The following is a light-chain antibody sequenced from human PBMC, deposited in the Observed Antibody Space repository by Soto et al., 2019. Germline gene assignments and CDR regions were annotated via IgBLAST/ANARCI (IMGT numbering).Light chain of an antibody. CDR3: CSYAGSSTFVV. CDR2: EGS. Sequence: QSALAQPASVSGSPGQSITISCTGTSSDVGSYNFGSWYQQHPGKAPKLMIYEGSKRPSGVSNRFSGSKSGNTASLTISVLQAGDEANYYCCSYAGSSTFVVFGGGTKLTVL. CDR1: SSDVGSYNF. V-gene: IGLV2-23*03. J-gene: IGLJ3*02.